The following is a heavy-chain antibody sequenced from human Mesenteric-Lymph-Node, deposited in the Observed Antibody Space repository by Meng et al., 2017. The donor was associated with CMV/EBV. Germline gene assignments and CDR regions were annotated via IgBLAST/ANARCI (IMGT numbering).Heavy chain of an antibody. CDR1: GFTFSSYA. CDR2: ISYDGSNK. D-gene: IGHD2-2*01. CDR3: AREGQNIVVVPAAPGPHSGMDV. Sequence: GESLKISCAASGFTFSSYAMHWVRQAPGKGLEWVAVISYDGSNKYYADSVKGRFTISRDNSKNTLYLQMNSLRAEDTAVYYCAREGQNIVVVPAAPGPHSGMDVWGQGTTVTVSS. V-gene: IGHV3-30-3*01. J-gene: IGHJ6*02.